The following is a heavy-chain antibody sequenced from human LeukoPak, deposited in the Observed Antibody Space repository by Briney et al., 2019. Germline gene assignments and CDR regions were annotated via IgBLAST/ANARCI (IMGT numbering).Heavy chain of an antibody. V-gene: IGHV1-24*01. CDR2: FDPEEAKM. CDR1: GNSLSELS. Sequence: ASVKVSCKVSGNSLSELSIQWVRQAPGKGLECMGGFDPEEAKMVYAQNFQGRVTMTEDTSTQTAYMELSGLTSDDTAVYYCTTRSGYFWSCFVSWGQGSLVTVSS. D-gene: IGHD3-3*01. J-gene: IGHJ4*02. CDR3: TTRSGYFWSCFVS.